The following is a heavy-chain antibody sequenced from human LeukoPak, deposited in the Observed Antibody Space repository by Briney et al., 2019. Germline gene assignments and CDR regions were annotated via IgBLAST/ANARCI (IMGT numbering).Heavy chain of an antibody. D-gene: IGHD3-10*01. V-gene: IGHV4-31*03. J-gene: IGHJ4*02. CDR3: GRAGYYGSGSYRTFDS. CDR2: IYYSGST. Sequence: SETLSLTCTVSGDSISSGGFYCSWIRQHPGKGLEWFGYIYYSGSTYYNPSLKSRVTISVDRSKIQFSLKLSSVTAADTAVYYCGRAGYYGSGSYRTFDSWGQGTLVTVSS. CDR1: GDSISSGGFY.